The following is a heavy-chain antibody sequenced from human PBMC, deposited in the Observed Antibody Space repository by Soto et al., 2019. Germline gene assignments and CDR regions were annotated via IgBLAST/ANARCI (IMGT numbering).Heavy chain of an antibody. CDR1: GGTISSYS. D-gene: IGHD2-2*01. J-gene: IGHJ6*04. CDR2: ISSSSSTI. V-gene: IGHV3-48*01. CDR3: ARDRIDIVVVPAALDV. Sequence: GGSMRVSWGVAGGTISSYSRNWVSQATGKGLEWVSYISSSSSTIYYADSVKGRFTISRDNAKNSLYLQMNSLRAEDTAVYYCARDRIDIVVVPAALDVWGKGTTVTVSS.